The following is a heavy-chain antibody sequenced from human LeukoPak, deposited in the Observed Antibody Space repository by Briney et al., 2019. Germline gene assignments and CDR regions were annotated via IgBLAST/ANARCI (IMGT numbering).Heavy chain of an antibody. D-gene: IGHD6-13*01. CDR1: GGFISNYY. Sequence: PSETLSLTCTVSGGFISNYYWNWIRQPPGKGLEWIGYIYYSGSTNYNPSLKSRVTISVDTSKNQFSLKLNSVTAADTAVYYCARDRVGQQLVGRNYYYYYMDVWGKGTTVTISS. V-gene: IGHV4-59*01. CDR2: IYYSGST. J-gene: IGHJ6*03. CDR3: ARDRVGQQLVGRNYYYYYMDV.